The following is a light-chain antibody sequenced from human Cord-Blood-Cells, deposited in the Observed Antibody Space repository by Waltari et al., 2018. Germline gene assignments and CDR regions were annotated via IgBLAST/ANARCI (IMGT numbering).Light chain of an antibody. CDR3: CSYAGSSTWV. CDR2: GGS. CDR1: SSDVGSYNL. Sequence: QSALTQPASVSGSPGQSITISCTGTSSDVGSYNLFSWYQQHPGKAPKLMIYGGSKRPSGFSNRFSGSKSGNTASLTIAGLQAEDEADYYCCSYAGSSTWVFGGGTKLTVL. J-gene: IGLJ3*02. V-gene: IGLV2-23*01.